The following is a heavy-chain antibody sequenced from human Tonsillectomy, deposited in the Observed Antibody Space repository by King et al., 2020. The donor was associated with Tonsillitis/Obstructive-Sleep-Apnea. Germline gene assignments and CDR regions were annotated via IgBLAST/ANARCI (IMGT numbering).Heavy chain of an antibody. Sequence: VQLVESGGGLVKPGGSLRLSCAASGFTFSDYYMSWIRQAPGKGLEWVSYLSSSWSYTNYADSVKGRFTISRDNAKNSLYLQMNSLRAEDTAVYYCARDLGLYYFDYWGQGTLVTVSS. D-gene: IGHD6-19*01. CDR2: LSSSWSYT. CDR3: ARDLGLYYFDY. J-gene: IGHJ4*02. CDR1: GFTFSDYY. V-gene: IGHV3-11*05.